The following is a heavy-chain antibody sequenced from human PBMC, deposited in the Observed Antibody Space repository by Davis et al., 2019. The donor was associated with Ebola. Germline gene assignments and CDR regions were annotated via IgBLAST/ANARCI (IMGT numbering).Heavy chain of an antibody. CDR3: ATDTLAQNRPAFGV. V-gene: IGHV3-33*01. CDR1: GFSLRRYG. CDR2: IWFDGSKK. D-gene: IGHD2-8*01. J-gene: IGHJ4*01. Sequence: PGGSLRLSCAAPGFSLRRYGIHWVRQAPGKGLEWVAIIWFDGSKKYYGDSVKGRFTISRDNSENMIYLQMTSVTDEDMAVYYCATDTLAQNRPAFGVWGQGTLVTVSS.